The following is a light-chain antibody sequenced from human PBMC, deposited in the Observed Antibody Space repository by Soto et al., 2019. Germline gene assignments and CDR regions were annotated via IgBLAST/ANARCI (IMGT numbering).Light chain of an antibody. Sequence: EIVLTQSPATLSLSPGERATLSCRASQSIGGYLAWYQQKPGQAPRLLIYDASNRATGIPARFSGSGSGTLFTLSISSVEPEDSAVYYCQQRSNWLPYTFGQGTKLEI. CDR2: DAS. CDR3: QQRSNWLPYT. CDR1: QSIGGY. V-gene: IGKV3-11*01. J-gene: IGKJ2*01.